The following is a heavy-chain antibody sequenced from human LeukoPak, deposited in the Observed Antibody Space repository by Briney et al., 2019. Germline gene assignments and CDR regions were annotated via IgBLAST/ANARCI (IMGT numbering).Heavy chain of an antibody. CDR1: GFTFSSYG. CDR2: IWYDGSNK. CDR3: AKDRLRWPNYFDY. V-gene: IGHV3-33*06. D-gene: IGHD4-23*01. J-gene: IGHJ4*02. Sequence: GGSLRLSCAASGFTFSSYGMHWVRQAPGKGLEWVAVIWYDGSNKYYADSVKGRFTISRDNSKNTLYLQMNSLRAEDTAVYYCAKDRLRWPNYFDYWGQGTLVTVSS.